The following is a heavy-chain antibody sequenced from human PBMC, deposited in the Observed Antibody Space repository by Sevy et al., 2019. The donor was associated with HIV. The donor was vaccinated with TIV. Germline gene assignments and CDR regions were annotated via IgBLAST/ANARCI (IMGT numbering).Heavy chain of an antibody. CDR3: VREGVGGYSYSLDC. J-gene: IGHJ4*02. CDR2: MKEDGSDK. V-gene: IGHV3-7*01. CDR1: GFTFSVYW. D-gene: IGHD5-18*01. Sequence: GGSLRLSCAASGFTFSVYWMSWVRQAPGKGLEWVANMKEDGSDKDYVDSVKGRFTISRDNAKNSLYLQMNSLRAEDTVVYYCVREGVGGYSYSLDCWGQGTLVTVSS.